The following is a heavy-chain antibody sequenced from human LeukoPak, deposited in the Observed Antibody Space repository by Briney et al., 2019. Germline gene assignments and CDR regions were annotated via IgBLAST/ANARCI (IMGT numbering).Heavy chain of an antibody. CDR1: GGSIGSYY. Sequence: SETLSLTCTVSGGSIGSYYWSWIRQPPGKGLEWIGYIYYSGSTNYNPSLKSRVTISVDTSKNQFSLKLSSVTAADTAVYYCARDFATAPGGWYFDLWGRGTLVTVSS. CDR2: IYYSGST. J-gene: IGHJ2*01. CDR3: ARDFATAPGGWYFDL. D-gene: IGHD4-11*01. V-gene: IGHV4-59*01.